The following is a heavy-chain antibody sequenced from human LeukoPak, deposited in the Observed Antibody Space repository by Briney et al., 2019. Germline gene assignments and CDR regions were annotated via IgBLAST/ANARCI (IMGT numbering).Heavy chain of an antibody. Sequence: PGGSLRLSCAASGFTVSSNYMNWVRQAPGKGLEWVSVIYSGGKTYYAESVKGRFTITRDNSKNTLYLQMNSLRAEDTAVYYCAKDGMGVRRGKFANWGQGTLVTVSS. CDR2: IYSGGKT. D-gene: IGHD1-14*01. V-gene: IGHV3-53*01. J-gene: IGHJ4*02. CDR1: GFTVSSNY. CDR3: AKDGMGVRRGKFAN.